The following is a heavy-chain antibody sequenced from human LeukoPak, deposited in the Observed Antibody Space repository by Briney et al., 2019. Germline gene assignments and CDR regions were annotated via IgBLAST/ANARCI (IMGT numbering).Heavy chain of an antibody. D-gene: IGHD3-9*01. V-gene: IGHV3-7*03. CDR1: GFTFSGSW. CDR2: INKDGSEK. Sequence: PGGSLRLSCAASGFTFSGSWMTWVRQAPGKGLEWVANINKDGSEKYYLDSVKGRFTISRDNAKNSLYLQMNSLRAEDTAVYYCASNDILTGSYWGQGTLVTVSS. J-gene: IGHJ4*02. CDR3: ASNDILTGSY.